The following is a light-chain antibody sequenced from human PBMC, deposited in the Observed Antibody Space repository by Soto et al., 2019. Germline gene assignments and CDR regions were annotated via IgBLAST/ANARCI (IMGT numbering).Light chain of an antibody. CDR3: QQSYTPSWT. Sequence: DIQMTQSPSSLSASVGDSVTITCRASQSISTYLTWYQRKPGKAPKLLIYTASTLQSGVPSRFSGWGSVTDFTRTISSLQAEDPETYYCQQSYTPSWTFGQGTNVEIK. CDR1: QSISTY. CDR2: TAS. J-gene: IGKJ1*01. V-gene: IGKV1-39*01.